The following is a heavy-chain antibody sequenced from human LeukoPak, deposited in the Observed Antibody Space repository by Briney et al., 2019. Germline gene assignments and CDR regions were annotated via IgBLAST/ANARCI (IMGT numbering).Heavy chain of an antibody. CDR2: IYSGGST. CDR1: GFTVSSNY. Sequence: GGSLRLSCAASGFTVSSNYMSWVRQAPGKGLEWVSVIYSGGSTYYADSVKGRFTISRDNSKNTLYLQMNSLRAEDTAVYYCARDLGGEFGELLGAFDIWGQGTMVTVSS. CDR3: ARDLGGEFGELLGAFDI. V-gene: IGHV3-66*01. J-gene: IGHJ3*02. D-gene: IGHD3-10*01.